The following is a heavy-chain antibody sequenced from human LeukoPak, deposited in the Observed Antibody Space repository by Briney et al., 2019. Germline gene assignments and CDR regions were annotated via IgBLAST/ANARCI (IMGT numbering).Heavy chain of an antibody. Sequence: ASVKVSCKASGYTFSDYGITWARRAPGQGLEWMGWISASDGTTNYAQKVQGRVTMTTDTYTSTAYMELRSLTSDDTAVYYCARCGAAVTTHFSHWGQGTLVTVSS. CDR3: ARCGAAVTTHFSH. D-gene: IGHD4-17*01. CDR1: GYTFSDYG. CDR2: ISASDGTT. J-gene: IGHJ1*01. V-gene: IGHV1-18*01.